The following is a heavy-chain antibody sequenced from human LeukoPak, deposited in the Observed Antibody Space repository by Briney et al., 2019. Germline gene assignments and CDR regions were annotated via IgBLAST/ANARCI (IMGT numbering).Heavy chain of an antibody. J-gene: IGHJ4*02. CDR1: GFTFSSYA. CDR3: AKAERSGSSWYGY. Sequence: QAGGSLRLSCAASGFTFSSYAMSWVRQAPGKGLEWASAISGSGGSTYYADSVKGRFTISRDNSKNTLYLQMNSLRAEDTAVYYCAKAERSGSSWYGYWGQGTLVTVSS. CDR2: ISGSGGST. V-gene: IGHV3-23*01. D-gene: IGHD6-13*01.